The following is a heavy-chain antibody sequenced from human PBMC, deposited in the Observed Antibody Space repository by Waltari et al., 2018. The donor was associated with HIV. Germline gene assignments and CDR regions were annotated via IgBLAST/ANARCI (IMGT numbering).Heavy chain of an antibody. V-gene: IGHV3-74*01. CDR3: ARTFTVATISPLLH. D-gene: IGHD5-12*01. CDR2: INSDGSST. Sequence: QLAKHGRGLVQPGASLSHSCAAAGSTFSSSWLDWVRQVPGKGLVWVSRINSDGSSTTYADSGKGRFTISRDNAKSTLYLQMNSLRDDDTAVYYCARTFTVATISPLLHWGQGTLVTVSS. J-gene: IGHJ4*02. CDR1: GSTFSSSW.